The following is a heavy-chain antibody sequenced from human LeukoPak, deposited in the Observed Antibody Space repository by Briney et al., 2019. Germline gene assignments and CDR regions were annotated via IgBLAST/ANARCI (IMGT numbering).Heavy chain of an antibody. J-gene: IGHJ4*02. V-gene: IGHV3-15*01. CDR2: IKRKVDDDTK. Sequence: GSLXLSCVASGFTFSDTWMSWVRQAPGKGLEWVGRIKRKVDDDTKNYAAPVRGRFTISRDDAKNTVYLKMDSLRTEDTAVYYCTADTFESSRYSHDYWGQGTLVTVSS. D-gene: IGHD3-22*01. CDR1: GFTFSDTW. CDR3: TADTFESSRYSHDY.